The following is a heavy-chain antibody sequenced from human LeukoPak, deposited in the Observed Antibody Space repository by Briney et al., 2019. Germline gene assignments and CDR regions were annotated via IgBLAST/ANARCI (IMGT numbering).Heavy chain of an antibody. CDR2: MREDGSEK. Sequence: GGSLRLSCAASGFTFSSYEMNWVRQAPGKGLEWVACMREDGSEKYYVDSVKGRFTISRDNAKNSLYLQMNSLRAEDTAMYYCARGRHSSSWSPIDYWGQGTLVTVSS. V-gene: IGHV3-7*01. CDR3: ARGRHSSSWSPIDY. J-gene: IGHJ4*02. CDR1: GFTFSSYE. D-gene: IGHD6-13*01.